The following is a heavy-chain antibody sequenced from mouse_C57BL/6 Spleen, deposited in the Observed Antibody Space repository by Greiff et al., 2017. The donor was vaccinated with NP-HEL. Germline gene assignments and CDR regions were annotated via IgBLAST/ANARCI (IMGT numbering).Heavy chain of an antibody. CDR2: IHPNSGST. V-gene: IGHV1-64*01. CDR3: ARPAYYGSLFDY. J-gene: IGHJ2*01. D-gene: IGHD1-1*01. CDR1: GYTFTSYW. Sequence: VQLQQPGAELVKPGASVKLSCKASGYTFTSYWMHWVKQRPGQGLEWIGMIHPNSGSTNYNEKFKSKATLTVDKSSSTAYMQLSSLTSEDSAVYDCARPAYYGSLFDYWGQGTTLTVSS.